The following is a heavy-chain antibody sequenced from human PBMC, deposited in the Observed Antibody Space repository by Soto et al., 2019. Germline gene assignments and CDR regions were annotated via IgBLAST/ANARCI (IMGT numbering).Heavy chain of an antibody. Sequence: SETLSLTCAVSGGSISSGGYSWSWIRQPPGKGLEWIGYIYHSGSTYYNPSLKSRVTISVDRSKNQFSLKLSSVTAADTAVYYRARDGGYSYGYFDYWGQGTLVTVS. CDR2: IYHSGST. J-gene: IGHJ4*02. V-gene: IGHV4-30-2*01. CDR3: ARDGGYSYGYFDY. CDR1: GGSISSGGYS. D-gene: IGHD5-18*01.